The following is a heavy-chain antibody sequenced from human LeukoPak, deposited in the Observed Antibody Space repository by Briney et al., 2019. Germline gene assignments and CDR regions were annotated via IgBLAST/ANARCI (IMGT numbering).Heavy chain of an antibody. V-gene: IGHV3-30*02. J-gene: IGHJ6*03. CDR1: GFTYSSYG. CDR2: IRYDGSNK. CDR3: AKNRGAGSHYYYHMNV. D-gene: IGHD1-26*01. Sequence: GGSLRLSCAASGFTYSSYGMHWVHQAPGKVLEWVAFIRYDGSNKYYADSVKGRFTISRDNSKNTLYLQLNSLRVEDTAVYYCAKNRGAGSHYYYHMNVWGKGTTVTVSS.